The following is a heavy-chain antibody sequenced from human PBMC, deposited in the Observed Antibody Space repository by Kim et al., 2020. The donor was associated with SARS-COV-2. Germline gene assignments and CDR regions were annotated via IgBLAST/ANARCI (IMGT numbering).Heavy chain of an antibody. CDR3: ARYLRVLRYFDWLPDAFDI. J-gene: IGHJ3*02. Sequence: ASVKVSCKASGYTFTSYAMNWVRQAPGQGLEWMGWINTNTGNPTYAQGFTGRFVFSLDTSVSTAYLQISSLKAEDTAVYYCARYLRVLRYFDWLPDAFDIWGQGTMVTVSS. D-gene: IGHD3-9*01. V-gene: IGHV7-4-1*02. CDR2: INTNTGNP. CDR1: GYTFTSYA.